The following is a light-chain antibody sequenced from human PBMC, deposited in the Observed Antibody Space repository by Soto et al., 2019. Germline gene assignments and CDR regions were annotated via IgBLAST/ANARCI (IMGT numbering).Light chain of an antibody. CDR1: SSDVGTYDY. Sequence: LTQPPSASGSPGQSVTISCTGTSSDVGTYDYVSWYQQHPGKAPKLMIYEVTKRPSGVPDRFSGSKSGNTASLTVSGLQSEDEADYYCGSYTSTDTPFVFGTGTKVTVL. V-gene: IGLV2-8*01. J-gene: IGLJ1*01. CDR3: GSYTSTDTPFV. CDR2: EVT.